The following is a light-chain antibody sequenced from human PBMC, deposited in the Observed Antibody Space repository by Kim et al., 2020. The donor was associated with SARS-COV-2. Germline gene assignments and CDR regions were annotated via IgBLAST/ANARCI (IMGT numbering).Light chain of an antibody. J-gene: IGLJ2*01. CDR2: TNN. CDR3: ASWDDSLHGSV. V-gene: IGLV1-44*01. Sequence: QSVLTQPPSASGTPGQRVTISCSGSSSNIGHNPVDWYQQLPGTAPKLLISTNNQRPSGVPDRFSGSKSGTSASLAISGLQSEDAADYYCASWDDSLHGSVFGGGTQLTVL. CDR1: SSNIGHNP.